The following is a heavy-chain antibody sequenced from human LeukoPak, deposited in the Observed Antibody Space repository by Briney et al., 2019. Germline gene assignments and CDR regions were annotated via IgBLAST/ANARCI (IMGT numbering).Heavy chain of an antibody. CDR2: IYYSGST. CDR3: ARAYCVGDCTVLLIYFDN. Sequence: SETLSLTCTVSGGSISSSSYYWGWIRQPPGKGLEWIGSIYYSGSTYYNPSLKSRVTISVDTSKNQFSLKLRSVMAADTAVYYCARAYCVGDCTVLLIYFDNWGQGTLVTVSS. J-gene: IGHJ4*02. CDR1: GGSISSSSYY. V-gene: IGHV4-39*07. D-gene: IGHD2-21*02.